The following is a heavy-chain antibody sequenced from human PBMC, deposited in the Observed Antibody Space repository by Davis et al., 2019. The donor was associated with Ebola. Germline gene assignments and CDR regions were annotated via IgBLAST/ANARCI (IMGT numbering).Heavy chain of an antibody. CDR3: ARRRASDTTDY. CDR1: GYSFTSYW. D-gene: IGHD1-14*01. Sequence: GESLKISCKGSGYSFTSYWIGWVRQMPGKGLEWMGIIYPGDSDTRYSPSFQGQVTISADKSITTVYLQWSSLKASDTAMYYCARRRASDTTDYWGQGTLVTVPS. V-gene: IGHV5-51*01. J-gene: IGHJ4*02. CDR2: IYPGDSDT.